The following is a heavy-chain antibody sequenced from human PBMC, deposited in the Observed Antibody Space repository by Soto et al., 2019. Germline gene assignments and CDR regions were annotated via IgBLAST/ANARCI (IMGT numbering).Heavy chain of an antibody. CDR3: ARDFYYYGLDV. CDR1: GYTFIGYY. J-gene: IGHJ6*02. Sequence: ASLKVSCKAFGYTFIGYYMYWVLQAPGQGLEWMGWINPRSGDTKYPQKFQGRVTMTRDTSISTAYMELSRLRSDDTAVYYCARDFYYYGLDVWGQGTTVTVSS. CDR2: INPRSGDT. V-gene: IGHV1-2*02.